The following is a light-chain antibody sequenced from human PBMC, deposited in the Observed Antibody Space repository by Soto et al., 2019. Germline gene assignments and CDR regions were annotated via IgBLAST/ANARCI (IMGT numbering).Light chain of an antibody. CDR3: QQYGSSAT. J-gene: IGKJ1*01. CDR1: QSVSSSS. V-gene: IGKV3-20*01. Sequence: EIVLTQSPGTLSLSPGERANLSCRASQSVSSSSLAWYQQKPGQAPRLLIYGASSRATGIPDRFSGSGSGTDFTFTISRLEPEDFAVYYCQQYGSSATFGQGTK. CDR2: GAS.